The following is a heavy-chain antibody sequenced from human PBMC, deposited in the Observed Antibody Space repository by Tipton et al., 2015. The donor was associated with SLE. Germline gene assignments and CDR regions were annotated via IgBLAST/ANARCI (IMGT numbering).Heavy chain of an antibody. V-gene: IGHV4-39*07. Sequence: TLSLTCSVSGGSMHNGRYYWGWIRQPPGKGLEWIGTGHYSGANYKHSSLKNRITISVDTSKNQFSLKLSSVTAADTAVYYCARRGSWWYFDLWGRGTLVTVSS. CDR2: GHYSGAN. D-gene: IGHD1-26*01. CDR3: ARRGSWWYFDL. J-gene: IGHJ2*01. CDR1: GGSMHNGRYY.